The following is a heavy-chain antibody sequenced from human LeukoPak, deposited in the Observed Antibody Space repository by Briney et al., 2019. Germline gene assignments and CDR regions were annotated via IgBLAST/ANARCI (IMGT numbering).Heavy chain of an antibody. D-gene: IGHD2-8*01. J-gene: IGHJ3*02. Sequence: ASVKVSCKASGGTSSSYAISWVRQAPGQGLEWMGGIIPIFGTANYAQKFQGRVTITTDESTSTAYMELSSLRSEDTAVYYCARDAGYCTNGVCSGPYAFDIWGQGTMVTVSS. V-gene: IGHV1-69*05. CDR2: IIPIFGTA. CDR1: GGTSSSYA. CDR3: ARDAGYCTNGVCSGPYAFDI.